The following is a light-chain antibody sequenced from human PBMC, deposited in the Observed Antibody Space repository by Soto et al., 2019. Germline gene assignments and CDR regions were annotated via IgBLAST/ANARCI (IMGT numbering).Light chain of an antibody. CDR3: QQYNNWPWT. CDR2: GAS. CDR1: QTVSSS. Sequence: EIVLTQSPGTLSLSPGERATLSCRASQTVSSSFLAWYQQTPGQAPRLLIHGASTRAPGFPARFSGSGSGTDLTLTISSLQSEDFAVYDCQQYNNWPWTFGQGTKVDIK. J-gene: IGKJ1*01. V-gene: IGKV3-15*01.